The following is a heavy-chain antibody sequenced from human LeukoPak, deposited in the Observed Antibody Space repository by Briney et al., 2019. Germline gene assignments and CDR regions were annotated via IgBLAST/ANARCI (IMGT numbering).Heavy chain of an antibody. CDR1: GGSITSSTYN. CDR2: IYHSGST. J-gene: IGHJ4*02. V-gene: IGHV4-39*01. D-gene: IGHD3-22*01. CDR3: ASQPYYDSSGYYFY. Sequence: TSETLSLTCTVSGGSITSSTYNWGWIRQPQGKGLEWIGSIYHSGSTFYNPSLKSRVTISMNTSKNQFSLKLSSVTAADTAVYYCASQPYYDSSGYYFYWGRGTLVTVSS.